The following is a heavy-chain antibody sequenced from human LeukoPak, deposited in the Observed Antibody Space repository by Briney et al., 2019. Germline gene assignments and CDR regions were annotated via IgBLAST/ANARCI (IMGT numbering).Heavy chain of an antibody. J-gene: IGHJ1*01. CDR2: ISRSGSHM. D-gene: IGHD3-22*01. Sequence: GGSLRLSCAGSGFSFNSYCMYWVRQPPGKGLEWVSSISRSGSHMFYADSVKGRFSISRDNANISLYLQMDSLRAEDTAVYYCVRDSSGSYGYYFLHWGQGTLVTVSS. CDR3: VRDSSGSYGYYFLH. V-gene: IGHV3-21*01. CDR1: GFSFNSYC.